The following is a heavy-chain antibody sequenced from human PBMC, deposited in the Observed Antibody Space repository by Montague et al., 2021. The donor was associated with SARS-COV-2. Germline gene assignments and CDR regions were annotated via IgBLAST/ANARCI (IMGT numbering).Heavy chain of an antibody. Sequence: SLRLSCAASGFSFSNYAMSWVRQAPGKGLEWVSPISGSGDITHYADSVKGRFTISRDNSKNTLYLQMNSLRAEDTAVYYCAKKAVYSSSWEYFDYWGQGTLVTVSS. CDR3: AKKAVYSSSWEYFDY. J-gene: IGHJ4*02. CDR1: GFSFSNYA. V-gene: IGHV3-23*01. CDR2: ISGSGDIT. D-gene: IGHD6-13*01.